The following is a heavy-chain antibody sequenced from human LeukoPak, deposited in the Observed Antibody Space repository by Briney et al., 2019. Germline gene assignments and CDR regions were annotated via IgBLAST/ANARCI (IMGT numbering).Heavy chain of an antibody. Sequence: SETLSLTCTVSGGSVSSNSDYWSWIRQPPGKGLEWIGYNSYFGSASYNPSLKRRVTISVDTSKNQFSLKLSSVTAADTAVYYCARDTPGGYDFWWFDPWGQGTLVTVSS. V-gene: IGHV4-61*01. CDR1: GGSVSSNSDY. D-gene: IGHD5-12*01. CDR3: ARDTPGGYDFWWFDP. J-gene: IGHJ5*02. CDR2: NSYFGSA.